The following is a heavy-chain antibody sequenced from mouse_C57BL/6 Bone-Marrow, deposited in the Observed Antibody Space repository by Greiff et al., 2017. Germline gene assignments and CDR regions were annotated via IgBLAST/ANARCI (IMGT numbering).Heavy chain of an antibody. Sequence: EVQLQESGPGMVKPSQSLSLTCTVTGYSITSGYDWHWIRHYPGNKLEWMGYISYSGSTNYNPSLKSRISITHDTSKNHFFLKLNSVTTEDTATYYCEGDYDYAFAYWGQGTLVTVSA. CDR1: GYSITSGYD. J-gene: IGHJ3*01. CDR3: EGDYDYAFAY. V-gene: IGHV3-1*01. D-gene: IGHD2-4*01. CDR2: ISYSGST.